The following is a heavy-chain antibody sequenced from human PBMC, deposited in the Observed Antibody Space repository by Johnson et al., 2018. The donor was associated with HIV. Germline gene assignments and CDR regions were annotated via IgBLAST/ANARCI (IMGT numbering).Heavy chain of an antibody. Sequence: EMQLVESGGGVVQPGGSLRLSCAASGFTVSSNYMSWVRQAPGKGLEWVSVIYSGGSTYYADSVKGRFTIDRDNSKNTLYLQMNGLRAEDTAVYYCAIVSDSDSNWGQGTMVTVSS. V-gene: IGHV3-66*02. CDR2: IYSGGST. J-gene: IGHJ3*01. D-gene: IGHD3-22*01. CDR3: AIVSDSDSN. CDR1: GFTVSSNY.